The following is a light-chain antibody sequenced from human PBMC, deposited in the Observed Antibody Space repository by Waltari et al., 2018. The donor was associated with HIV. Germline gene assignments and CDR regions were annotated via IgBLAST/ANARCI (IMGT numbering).Light chain of an antibody. J-gene: IGLJ7*01. Sequence: SYELTQPPSVSVSPGQTARITCSGDVLPKQYAYWYQQKPGQAPVVVISKDSERPSGIPERFSGSSSGTTVTLTISGVQAEDEADYYCQSADSSGTDAVFGGGTQLTVL. CDR1: VLPKQY. V-gene: IGLV3-25*03. CDR2: KDS. CDR3: QSADSSGTDAV.